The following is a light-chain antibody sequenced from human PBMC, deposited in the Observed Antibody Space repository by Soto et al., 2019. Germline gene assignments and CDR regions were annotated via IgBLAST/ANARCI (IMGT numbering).Light chain of an antibody. CDR3: QQYNEWPT. CDR2: GAS. J-gene: IGKJ1*01. CDR1: QSVSSN. V-gene: IGKV3-15*01. Sequence: ETVMTQSPAIRSGCLGEEATLSCRARQSVSSNLAWYQLKPGQAPRLLIYGASTRATGIPARFSGSGSGTEFTLTISSLQSEDFAVYYCQQYNEWPTFGQGTKVDIK.